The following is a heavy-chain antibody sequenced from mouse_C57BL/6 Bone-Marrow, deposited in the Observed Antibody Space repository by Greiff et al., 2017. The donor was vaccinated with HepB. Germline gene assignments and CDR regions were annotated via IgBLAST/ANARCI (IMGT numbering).Heavy chain of an antibody. J-gene: IGHJ3*01. V-gene: IGHV1-62-3*01. CDR2: IDPNSGGT. D-gene: IGHD1-1*01. Sequence: QFHLKNPGVELLKLGASGSLSSKAPGSTFTASGRPGGKQSPGRGLEWIGRIDPNSGGTKYNEKFKSKATLTVDKPSSTAYMQLSSLTSEDSAVYYCASDYGSSPGRAYWGQGTLVTVSA. CDR3: ASDYGSSPGRAY. CDR1: GSTFTASG.